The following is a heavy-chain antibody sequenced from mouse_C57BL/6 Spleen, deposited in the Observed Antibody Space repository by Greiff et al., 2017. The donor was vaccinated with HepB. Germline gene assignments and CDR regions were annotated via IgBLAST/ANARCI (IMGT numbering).Heavy chain of an antibody. V-gene: IGHV1-61*01. Sequence: VQLQQSGAELVRPGSSVKLSCKASGYTFTSYWMDWVKQRPGQGLEWIGNIYPSDSETHYNQKFKDKATLTVDKSSSTAYMQLSSLTSEDSAVYYCARYYYDYDWGYAMDYWGQGTSVTVSS. CDR1: GYTFTSYW. D-gene: IGHD2-4*01. CDR2: IYPSDSET. J-gene: IGHJ4*01. CDR3: ARYYYDYDWGYAMDY.